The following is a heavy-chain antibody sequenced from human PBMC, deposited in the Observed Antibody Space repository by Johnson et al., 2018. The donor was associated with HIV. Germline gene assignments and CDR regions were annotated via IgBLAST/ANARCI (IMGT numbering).Heavy chain of an antibody. CDR1: GFIFCSYA. CDR2: ISSDGDTQ. J-gene: IGHJ3*02. D-gene: IGHD2-8*01. Sequence: QVHLVESGGGVVQPGGSLRLACAASGFIFCSYAIHWVRQAPAKGLEWVAVISSDGDTQYYADSVKGRFTISRDNSNNTLYLQMSRLRIEDTAMYLCVRGRSCMKGVDLRVGGFDIWGQGTKVTVSS. CDR3: VRGRSCMKGVDLRVGGFDI. V-gene: IGHV3-30-3*01.